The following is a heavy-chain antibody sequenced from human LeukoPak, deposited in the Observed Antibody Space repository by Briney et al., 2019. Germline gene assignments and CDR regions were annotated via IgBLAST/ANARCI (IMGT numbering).Heavy chain of an antibody. CDR3: ARDTGEIQLWSKDY. Sequence: GGSLRLSCAASGFTFSGYSMNWVRQAPGKGLEWVSSISSSSSYIYYADSVKGRFTISRDNAKNSLYLQMNSLRAEDTAVYYCARDTGEIQLWSKDYWGQGTLVTVSS. D-gene: IGHD5-18*01. CDR1: GFTFSGYS. J-gene: IGHJ4*02. V-gene: IGHV3-21*01. CDR2: ISSSSSYI.